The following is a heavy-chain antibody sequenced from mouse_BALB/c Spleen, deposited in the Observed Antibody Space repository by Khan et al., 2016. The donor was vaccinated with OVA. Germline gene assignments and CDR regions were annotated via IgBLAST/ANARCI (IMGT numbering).Heavy chain of an antibody. Sequence: QMQLEESGPGLVAPSQSLSITCTVSGFSLSRYNIHWVRQPPGKGLEWLGTIWGGGGTDYNSTLKIRLSISKDNSKSQVFLKMNSLQTDDTAIYFCARAYYRYDGYYAMDYWGQGTSVTVSS. J-gene: IGHJ4*01. CDR2: IWGGGGT. V-gene: IGHV2-6-4*01. CDR3: ARAYYRYDGYYAMDY. D-gene: IGHD2-14*01. CDR1: GFSLSRYN.